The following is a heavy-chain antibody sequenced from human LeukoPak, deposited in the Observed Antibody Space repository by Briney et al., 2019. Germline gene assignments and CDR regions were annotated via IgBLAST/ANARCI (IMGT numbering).Heavy chain of an antibody. V-gene: IGHV3-7*01. J-gene: IGHJ4*02. CDR3: ARVRSAAAGPLDY. Sequence: GGSLRLSCAVSGFTFTAYAMTWFRQTPGKGLEWVANIHDDGRVTNYVDSVKGRFTISRDNAKKSLYLQMNRLRADDTAVYHCARVRSAAAGPLDYWGQGTLVTVSS. CDR1: GFTFTAYA. CDR2: IHDDGRVT. D-gene: IGHD6-13*01.